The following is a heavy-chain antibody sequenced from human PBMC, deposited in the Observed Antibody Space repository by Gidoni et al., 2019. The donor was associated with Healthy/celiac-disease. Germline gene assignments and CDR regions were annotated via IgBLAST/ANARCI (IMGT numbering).Heavy chain of an antibody. J-gene: IGHJ4*02. D-gene: IGHD3-22*01. CDR3: ARCESSGLHVDY. CDR2: IYYSGST. V-gene: IGHV4-59*01. Sequence: QVQLQESGPGLVKPSETLSLTCTVSGGSISSYYWSWIRQPPGKGLEWIGYIYYSGSTNYNPSLKSRVTISVDTSKNQFSLKLSSVTAADTAVYYCARCESSGLHVDYWGQGTLVTVSS. CDR1: GGSISSYY.